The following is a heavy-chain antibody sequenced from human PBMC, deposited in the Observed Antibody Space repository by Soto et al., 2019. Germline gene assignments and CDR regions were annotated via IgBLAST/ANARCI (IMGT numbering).Heavy chain of an antibody. D-gene: IGHD3-3*01. CDR2: IIPSIGVT. CDR1: GDTFNSYV. J-gene: IGHJ4*02. Sequence: QVQLVQSGAEVKRPGSSVKVSCESSGDTFNSYVISWVRQAPGQGLEWMGGIIPSIGVTHYAQKFQGRVTVGARSSTGTASLELYNLRFEDAATDFCARAALGAKGADHWGQGTLVTVSS. V-gene: IGHV1-69*17. CDR3: ARAALGAKGADH.